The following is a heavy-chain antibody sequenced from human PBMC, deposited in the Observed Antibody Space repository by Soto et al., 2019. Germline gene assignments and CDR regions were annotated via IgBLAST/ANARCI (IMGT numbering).Heavy chain of an antibody. V-gene: IGHV3-74*01. CDR2: INSDGSST. D-gene: IGHD2-2*03. J-gene: IGHJ6*02. CDR3: ARSLDIVVVPAAILFDYYYGMDV. CDR1: GFTFSSYW. Sequence: GGSLRLSCAASGFTFSSYWMHWVRQAPGKGLVWVSRINSDGSSTSYADSVKGRFTISRDNAKNTLYLQMNSLRAEDTAVYYCARSLDIVVVPAAILFDYYYGMDVWGQGTTVTVSS.